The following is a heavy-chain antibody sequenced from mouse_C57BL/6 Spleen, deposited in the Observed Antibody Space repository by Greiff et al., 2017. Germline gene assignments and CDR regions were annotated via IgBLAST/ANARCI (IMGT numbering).Heavy chain of an antibody. V-gene: IGHV1-80*01. CDR3: ARSGDYGNYGDFDY. D-gene: IGHD2-1*01. J-gene: IGHJ2*01. CDR1: GYAFSSYW. Sequence: QVQLQQSGAELVKPGASVKISCKASGYAFSSYWMNWVKQRPGKGLEWIGQIYPGDGDTNYNGKFKGKATLTADKSSSTAYMQLSSLTSEDSAVYCCARSGDYGNYGDFDYWGQGTTLTVSS. CDR2: IYPGDGDT.